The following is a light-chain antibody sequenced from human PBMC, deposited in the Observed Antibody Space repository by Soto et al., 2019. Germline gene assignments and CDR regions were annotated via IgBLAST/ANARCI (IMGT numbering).Light chain of an antibody. J-gene: IGKJ1*01. CDR2: GAY. CDR1: QSVSSSY. CDR3: QQYGSSPR. Sequence: EIVLTQSPGTLALSPGERATLSCRASQSVSSSYLAWYQQKPGQAPRLLIYGAYSSATGIPDRFSGSGSGTEFTLTISRLEPEDFAVYYCQQYGSSPRFGQGTKAESK. V-gene: IGKV3-20*01.